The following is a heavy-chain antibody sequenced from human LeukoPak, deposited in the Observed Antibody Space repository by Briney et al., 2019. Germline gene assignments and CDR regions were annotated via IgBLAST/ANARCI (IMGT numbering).Heavy chain of an antibody. Sequence: ASVKVSCTVSGYTLTELSMHWVRQAPGKGLEWMGGFDPEDGETIYAQKFQGRVTMTEDTSTDTAYMELSSLRSEDTAVYYCATAEGTSGYFDFDYWGQGTLVTVSS. V-gene: IGHV1-24*01. D-gene: IGHD3-22*01. CDR1: GYTLTELS. CDR2: FDPEDGET. CDR3: ATAEGTSGYFDFDY. J-gene: IGHJ4*02.